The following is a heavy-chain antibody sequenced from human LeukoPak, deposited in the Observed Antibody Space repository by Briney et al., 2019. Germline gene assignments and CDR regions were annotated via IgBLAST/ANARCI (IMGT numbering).Heavy chain of an antibody. CDR2: IYYSGST. J-gene: IGHJ2*01. V-gene: IGHV4-59*08. Sequence: SETLSLTCTVSGGSISSYYWSWIRQPPGKGLEWIGYIYYSGSTNYNPSLKSRVTISVDTSKNQFSLKLSSVTAADTAVHYCARRGAYSGNDLAWYFDLWGRGTLVTVSS. CDR3: ARRGAYSGNDLAWYFDL. D-gene: IGHD5-12*01. CDR1: GGSISSYY.